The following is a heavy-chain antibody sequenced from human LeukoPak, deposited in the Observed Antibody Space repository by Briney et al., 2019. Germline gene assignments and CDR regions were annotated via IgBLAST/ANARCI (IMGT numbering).Heavy chain of an antibody. CDR2: IYTSGST. CDR3: ARVRYYDSSGRYYFDY. J-gene: IGHJ4*02. D-gene: IGHD3-22*01. Sequence: SETLSLTCTVSGGSISSYYWSWIRQPAGKGLEWIGRIYTSGSTNYNPSFKSRVTMSVDTSKNQFSLKLSSVTAADTAVYYCARVRYYDSSGRYYFDYWGQGTLVTVSS. V-gene: IGHV4-4*07. CDR1: GGSISSYY.